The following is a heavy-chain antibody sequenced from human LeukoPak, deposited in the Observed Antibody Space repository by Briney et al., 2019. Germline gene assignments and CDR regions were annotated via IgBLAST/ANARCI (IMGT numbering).Heavy chain of an antibody. CDR3: VKDKGYIGEDAFDI. CDR2: ISWKSGSV. J-gene: IGHJ3*02. V-gene: IGHV3-9*01. CDR1: GFTFDDYA. Sequence: PGGSLRLSCAASGFTFDDYAMHWVRQAPGKGLEWVSGISWKSGSVGYADSVKGRFTISRDNAKNSLYLQMNTPRAEDTALYYCVKDKGYIGEDAFDIWGQGTMVTVSS. D-gene: IGHD3-10*01.